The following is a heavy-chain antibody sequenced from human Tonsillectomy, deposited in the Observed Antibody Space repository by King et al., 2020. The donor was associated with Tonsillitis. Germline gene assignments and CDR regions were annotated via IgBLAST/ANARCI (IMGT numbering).Heavy chain of an antibody. D-gene: IGHD3-16*01. V-gene: IGHV4-39*01. CDR3: ARLTYYDYVWGTYLDAFDI. Sequence: QLQESGPGLVKPSETLSLTCTVSGGSISSSNYYWGWIRQPPGKRLEWIGTIFYSGITYYNPSLKSRVTISVDTSKNQFSLKLSSVTAADTAVYYCARLTYYDYVWGTYLDAFDIWGQGTMVTVSS. CDR2: IFYSGIT. J-gene: IGHJ3*02. CDR1: GGSISSSNYY.